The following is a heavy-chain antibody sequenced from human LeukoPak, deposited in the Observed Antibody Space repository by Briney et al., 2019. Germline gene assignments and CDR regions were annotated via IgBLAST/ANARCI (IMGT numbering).Heavy chain of an antibody. D-gene: IGHD6-19*01. J-gene: IGHJ4*02. CDR3: ARDRGNGWAFDY. V-gene: IGHV4-39*02. CDR2: VYRTGST. Sequence: SETLSLTCTVSGGSISSTSYYWGWIRQPPGKGLEWIGSVYRTGSTHYNPSLNSRVTISVDTSKNQFFLKLTSVTAADTAVYHCARDRGNGWAFDYWGQGTLVTVSS. CDR1: GGSISSTSYY.